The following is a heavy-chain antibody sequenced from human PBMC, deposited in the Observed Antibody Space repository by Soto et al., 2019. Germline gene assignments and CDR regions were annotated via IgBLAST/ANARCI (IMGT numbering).Heavy chain of an antibody. D-gene: IGHD3-10*01. Sequence: SETLSLTCTVSGCSISGYYWSWIRQPPGKGLECIGYIYYSGNTNYNPSLKSRLTISVDTSKNQFSLKLSSVTAAGTAGYFLGSALWFGELLQHDAFDIGGKGKMVTV. V-gene: IGHV4-59*01. CDR2: IYYSGNT. CDR3: GSALWFGELLQHDAFDI. J-gene: IGHJ3*02. CDR1: GCSISGYY.